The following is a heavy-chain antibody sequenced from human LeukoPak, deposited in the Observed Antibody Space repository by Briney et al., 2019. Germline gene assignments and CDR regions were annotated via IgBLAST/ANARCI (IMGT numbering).Heavy chain of an antibody. CDR2: IYYSGST. CDR3: ATIDFWGGYYYFDY. J-gene: IGHJ4*02. D-gene: IGHD3-3*01. V-gene: IGHV4-30-4*01. CDR1: GGSISSGDYY. Sequence: PSETLSLTCTVSGGSISSGDYYWSWIRQPPGKGLEWIGYIYYSGSTYYNPSLKSRVTISVDTSKNQFSLKLSSVTAADTAVYYCATIDFWGGYYYFDYWGQGTLVTVSS.